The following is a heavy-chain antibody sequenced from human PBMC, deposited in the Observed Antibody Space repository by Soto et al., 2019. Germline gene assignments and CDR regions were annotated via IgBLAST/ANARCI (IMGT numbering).Heavy chain of an antibody. Sequence: ASVKVSCKASGYTFTSYYMHWVRQAPGQGLEWMGIINPSGGSTSYAQKFQGRVTMTRDTSTSTVYMELSSLRSEDTAVYYCASRSSLGEEYYYGMDVWGQGTTVTVYS. J-gene: IGHJ6*02. D-gene: IGHD2-2*01. CDR1: GYTFTSYY. V-gene: IGHV1-46*01. CDR2: INPSGGST. CDR3: ASRSSLGEEYYYGMDV.